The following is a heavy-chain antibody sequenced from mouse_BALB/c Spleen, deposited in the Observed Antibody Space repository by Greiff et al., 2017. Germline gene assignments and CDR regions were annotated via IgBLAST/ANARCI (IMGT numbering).Heavy chain of an antibody. Sequence: VQLQQSGAELVKPGASVKLSCKASGYTFTEYTIHWVKQRSGQGLEWIGWFYPGSGSIKYNEKFKDKATLTADKSSSTVYMELSRLTSEDSAVYFCERNEEIGLRRSYWYIDDGGEGSTGTVSS. CDR3: ERNEEIGLRRSYWYIDD. CDR1: GYTFTEYT. D-gene: IGHD2-2*01. V-gene: IGHV1-62-2*01. J-gene: IGHJ1*01. CDR2: FYPGSGSI.